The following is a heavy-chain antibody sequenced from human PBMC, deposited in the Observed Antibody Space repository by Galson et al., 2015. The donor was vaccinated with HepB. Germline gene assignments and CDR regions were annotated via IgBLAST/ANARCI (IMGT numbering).Heavy chain of an antibody. CDR2: ISYTGIT. D-gene: IGHD1-26*01. J-gene: IGHJ4*02. Sequence: QVQLLESGPGLVKPSQTLSLTCTVSGGSISSSSYYSGWLRQPPGKGLEWIGSISYTGITYCNPSLKSRVTLSIDTSKNQFSLRLSSVTAADTAVYYCASLVGASPGYYWGQGTLVTVSS. CDR1: GGSISSSSYY. CDR3: ASLVGASPGYY. V-gene: IGHV4-39*01.